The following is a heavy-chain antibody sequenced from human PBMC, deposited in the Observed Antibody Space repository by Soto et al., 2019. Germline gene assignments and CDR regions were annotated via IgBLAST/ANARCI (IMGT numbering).Heavy chain of an antibody. Sequence: PGGSLRLSCAASGFTVSSYSMNWVRQAPGKGLEWVSYITSSSDNIYNADSVKGRFTISRDNAKNSLYLQMNSLRAEDTAVYYCVTSGVFDHWGQGTLVTVSS. D-gene: IGHD7-27*01. CDR2: ITSSSDNI. J-gene: IGHJ5*02. CDR3: VTSGVFDH. V-gene: IGHV3-48*01. CDR1: GFTVSSYS.